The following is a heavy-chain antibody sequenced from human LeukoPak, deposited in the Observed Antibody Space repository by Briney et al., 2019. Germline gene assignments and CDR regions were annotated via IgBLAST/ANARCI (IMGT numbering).Heavy chain of an antibody. CDR3: AKDRSASGPNWFDP. CDR1: GFTFSSYA. V-gene: IGHV3-23*01. CDR2: ISGSGGST. J-gene: IGHJ5*02. Sequence: GGSLRLSCAASGFTFSSYAMSWVRQAPGKGLEWVSAISGSGGSTYYADSVEGRFAISRDNSKNTLYLQMNSLRADDTALYYCAKDRSASGPNWFDPWGQGSLVTVSS. D-gene: IGHD3-10*01.